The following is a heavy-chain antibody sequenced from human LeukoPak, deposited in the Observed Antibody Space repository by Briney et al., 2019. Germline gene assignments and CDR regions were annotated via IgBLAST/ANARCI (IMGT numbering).Heavy chain of an antibody. D-gene: IGHD3-16*02. CDR3: AKCLSYRQKSHFDS. CDR1: GFTFSSHA. Sequence: GGSLRLSCAASGFTFSSHAMSWVRQAPGKGLEWVSAIGTSFSTQYAGSVKGRFAISRDNSKNTLYLDMNNLRAEDTAVYFCAKCLSYRQKSHFDSWGQGTLVTVSS. V-gene: IGHV3-23*01. CDR2: IGTSFST. J-gene: IGHJ4*02.